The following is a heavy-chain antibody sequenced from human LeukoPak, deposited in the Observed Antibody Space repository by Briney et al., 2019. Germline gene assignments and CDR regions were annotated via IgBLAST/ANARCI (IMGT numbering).Heavy chain of an antibody. Sequence: PGRSLRLSCAASGFTFSSYGMHWVRQAPGKGLEWVAVISYDGSNKYYADSVKGRFTISRDNSKNTLYLQMNSLRAEDTAVYYCAKVDRGITMVRGVAPYYYYGMDVWGQGTTVTVSS. V-gene: IGHV3-30*18. CDR2: ISYDGSNK. CDR1: GFTFSSYG. J-gene: IGHJ6*02. CDR3: AKVDRGITMVRGVAPYYYYGMDV. D-gene: IGHD3-10*01.